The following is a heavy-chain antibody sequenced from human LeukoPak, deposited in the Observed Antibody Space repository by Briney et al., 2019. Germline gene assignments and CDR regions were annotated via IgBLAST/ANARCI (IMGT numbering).Heavy chain of an antibody. D-gene: IGHD4-17*01. J-gene: IGHJ4*02. CDR3: ARGHDYGDYLYYFDY. CDR2: IRNDLNNK. Sequence: GGSLRLSCVASGFTFSSYGMHWVRQAPGKGLEWVALIRNDLNNKFYADSVKGRFTISRDNSKNTLYLQMNSLRAEDTAVYYCARGHDYGDYLYYFDYWGQGTLVTVSS. CDR1: GFTFSSYG. V-gene: IGHV3-30*02.